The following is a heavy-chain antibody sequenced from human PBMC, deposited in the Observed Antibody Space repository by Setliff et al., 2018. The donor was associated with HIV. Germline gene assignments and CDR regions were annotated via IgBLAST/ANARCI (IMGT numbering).Heavy chain of an antibody. J-gene: IGHJ4*02. V-gene: IGHV4-39*01. CDR2: IYYSGST. CDR3: ARQAVRDY. D-gene: IGHD1-1*01. CDR1: GGSISSSSHY. Sequence: SETLSLTCTVSGGSISSSSHYWGWIRQSPGKGLEWIGSIYYSGSTYYNSSLKSRVTIFVDTSKNQLSLRLTSVTAADTAVYYCARQAVRDYWGQGTLVTVS.